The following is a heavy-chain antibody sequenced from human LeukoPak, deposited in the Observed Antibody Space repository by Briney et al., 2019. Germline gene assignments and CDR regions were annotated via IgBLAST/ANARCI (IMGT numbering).Heavy chain of an antibody. CDR2: IYYSGST. D-gene: IGHD6-19*01. CDR3: ASLAVAGLSEGY. Sequence: SETLSLTCTVSGGSISSDSYYWAWIRQPPGKGLEWVASIYYSGSTYYNPSLKSRVTISVDTSRNQFSLKLSSVTAADTAVYYCASLAVAGLSEGYWGQGTLVIVSS. CDR1: GGSISSDSYY. J-gene: IGHJ4*02. V-gene: IGHV4-39*01.